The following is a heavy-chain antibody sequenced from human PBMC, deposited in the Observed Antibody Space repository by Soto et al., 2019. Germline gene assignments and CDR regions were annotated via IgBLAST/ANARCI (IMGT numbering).Heavy chain of an antibody. CDR3: TTDYVALGYYYYGMDV. Sequence: GGSLRLSCAASGFTFSNAWMSWVRQAPGKGLEWVGRIKSKTDGGTTDYAAPVKGRFTISRDDSKNTLYLQMNSLKTEDTAVYYCTTDYVALGYYYYGMDVWGQGTTVTVSS. V-gene: IGHV3-15*01. D-gene: IGHD5-12*01. CDR2: IKSKTDGGTT. CDR1: GFTFSNAW. J-gene: IGHJ6*02.